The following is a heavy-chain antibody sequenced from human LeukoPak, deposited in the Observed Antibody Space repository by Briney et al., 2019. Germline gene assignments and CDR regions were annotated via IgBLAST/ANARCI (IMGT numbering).Heavy chain of an antibody. J-gene: IGHJ4*02. CDR3: AREVHFGSGNHLDY. CDR2: ISSVGSTI. CDR1: GFTFSYYE. V-gene: IGHV3-48*03. Sequence: GGSLRLSCTGSGFTFSYYEINWVRQAPGKGLEWISYISSVGSTISYADSVRGRFIISRDNGRNSLYLDMNSLRAEDTAVYYCAREVHFGSGNHLDYWGQGTLVTVSS. D-gene: IGHD3-10*01.